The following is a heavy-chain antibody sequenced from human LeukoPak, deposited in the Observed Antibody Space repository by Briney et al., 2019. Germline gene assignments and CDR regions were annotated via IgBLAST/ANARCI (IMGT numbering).Heavy chain of an antibody. CDR2: ISTTSRHA. Sequence: GGSLRLSCGASGVTFSDYYMSWSRQGPGKGLEWGSYISTTSRHAYLADSVKGRFTTSRDNAKHSLYLQMNSLRAEDTAVYYCARDLRGFGDAFDIWGQGTTVTVSS. V-gene: IGHV3-11*06. J-gene: IGHJ3*02. CDR1: GVTFSDYY. CDR3: ARDLRGFGDAFDI. D-gene: IGHD3-10*01.